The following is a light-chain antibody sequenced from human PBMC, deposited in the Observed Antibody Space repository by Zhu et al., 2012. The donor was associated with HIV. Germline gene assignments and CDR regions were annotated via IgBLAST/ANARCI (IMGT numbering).Light chain of an antibody. J-gene: IGKJ1*01. CDR1: DSVNKNY. CDR3: QQYGAALRT. Sequence: IVLTQSPPTLSLSPGERATLSCRASDSVNKNYVAWYQQKVGQAPRLLIYDTSSRATGIPDRFSGSGSGTDFSLTISRLEPEDFAVYYCQQYGAALRTFGQGTKVEIK. V-gene: IGKV3-20*01. CDR2: DTS.